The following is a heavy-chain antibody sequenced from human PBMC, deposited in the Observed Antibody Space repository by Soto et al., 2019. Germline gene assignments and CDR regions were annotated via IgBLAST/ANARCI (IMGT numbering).Heavy chain of an antibody. Sequence: QVQLQESGPRLVKPSETLSLTCTVSGGSISSYYWSWIRQPPGKGLEWIGYIYYSGSTNYNPSLKSRVTISVDTSKNQFPLKLSSVTAADTAVYYCARRWGTYFDYWGQGTLVTVSS. CDR1: GGSISSYY. CDR3: ARRWGTYFDY. J-gene: IGHJ4*02. CDR2: IYYSGST. V-gene: IGHV4-59*01. D-gene: IGHD7-27*01.